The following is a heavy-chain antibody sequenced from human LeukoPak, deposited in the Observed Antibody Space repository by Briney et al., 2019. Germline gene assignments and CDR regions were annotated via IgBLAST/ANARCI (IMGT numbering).Heavy chain of an antibody. V-gene: IGHV3-7*01. J-gene: IGHJ4*02. Sequence: GGSLRLSCAASGFTFSSYSMNWVRQAPGKGLEWVANIKQDGSEKYYVDSVKGRFTISRDNAKNSLYLQMNSLRAEDTAVYYCAGAPYYYDSSGYYLEYWGQGTLVTVSS. CDR2: IKQDGSEK. CDR3: AGAPYYYDSSGYYLEY. CDR1: GFTFSSYS. D-gene: IGHD3-22*01.